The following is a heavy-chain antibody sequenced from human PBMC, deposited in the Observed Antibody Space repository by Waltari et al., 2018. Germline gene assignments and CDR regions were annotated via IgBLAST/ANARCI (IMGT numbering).Heavy chain of an antibody. V-gene: IGHV3-74*01. J-gene: IGHJ4*02. CDR1: GFSFSTHW. CDR3: VLFSSDFLGDC. Sequence: EVQLVESGGGLVQPGGSLRLPCAASGFSFSTHWMHWVRQAPGKGLMSVSQINTDGSITDYADSVKGRFTVSRDNAKNTLFLQMNSLRDEDTAVYYCVLFSSDFLGDCWGRGTLVTVSS. D-gene: IGHD3-3*01. CDR2: INTDGSIT.